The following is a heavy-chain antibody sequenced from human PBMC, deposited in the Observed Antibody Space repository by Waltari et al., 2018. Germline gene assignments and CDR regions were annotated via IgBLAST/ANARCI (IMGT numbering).Heavy chain of an antibody. D-gene: IGHD2-15*01. CDR1: GYSISSGYY. CDR3: ASERFSGGNLFDP. CDR2: IYHSGST. Sequence: QVQLQESGPGLVKPSETLSLTCAVSGYSISSGYYWGWIRQPPGKGLEWIGSIYHSGSTYSHPSLHSRVTISVDTSKNQFSLKLSSVTAADTAVYYCASERFSGGNLFDPWGQGTLVTVSS. V-gene: IGHV4-38-2*01. J-gene: IGHJ5*02.